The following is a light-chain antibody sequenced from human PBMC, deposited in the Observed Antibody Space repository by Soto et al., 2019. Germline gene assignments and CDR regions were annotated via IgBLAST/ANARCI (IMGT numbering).Light chain of an antibody. CDR2: AAS. Sequence: DIQMTQSPSSLSASVGDRVAITCRASQSISSYLNWYQQKPGKAPKLLIYAASSLQSGVPSRFSGSGSGTEFTLTISGLQSEDFAVYYCQEYFQWPPGMFGPGTKVDIK. CDR1: QSISSY. J-gene: IGKJ1*01. V-gene: IGKV1-39*02. CDR3: QEYFQWPPGM.